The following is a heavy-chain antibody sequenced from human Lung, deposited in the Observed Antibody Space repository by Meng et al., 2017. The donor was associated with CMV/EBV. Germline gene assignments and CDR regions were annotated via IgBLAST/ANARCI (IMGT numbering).Heavy chain of an antibody. CDR1: GYPFTSYG. D-gene: IGHD2/OR15-2a*01. Sequence: ASVKVSCKTSGYPFTSYGISWVRQAPGQGLEWMGWISGYNGRTNYAQNFHGRLTMTADTSTSTAYMELRSLRSDDTDDTAMYYCARDFYDIEGHYDDCFDPWGQGTLVTVSS. CDR3: ARDFYDIEGHYDDCFDP. J-gene: IGHJ5*02. CDR2: ISGYNGRT. V-gene: IGHV1-18*01.